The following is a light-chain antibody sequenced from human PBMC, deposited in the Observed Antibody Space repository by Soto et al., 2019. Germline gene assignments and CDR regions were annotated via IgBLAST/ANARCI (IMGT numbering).Light chain of an antibody. J-gene: IGKJ1*01. CDR3: QQSLA. V-gene: IGKV3-20*01. Sequence: EIVLTQSPGTLSLSPGERATLSCRASQSVSSSYLAWYQQKPGQAPRPLIYGASSRATGIPDRFSGGGSGTDFTLTISRLEPEDLAVYYCQQSLAFVQGTKVEIK. CDR1: QSVSSSY. CDR2: GAS.